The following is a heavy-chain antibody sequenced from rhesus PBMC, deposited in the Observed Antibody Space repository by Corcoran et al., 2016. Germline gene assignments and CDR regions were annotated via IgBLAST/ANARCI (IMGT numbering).Heavy chain of an antibody. J-gene: IGHJ4*01. CDR3: AREKDDY. V-gene: IGHV4-80*01. CDR2: IDGNSGRT. CDR1: GASISSHW. Sequence: QVQLQESGPGLVKPSATLSLTCTVSGASISSHWWTWIRRPPGKGLEWIGDIDGNSGRTNYNPPHKIHGTISKDASKNHFSRKLSSVTAADTAVYYCAREKDDYWGQGVLVTVSS.